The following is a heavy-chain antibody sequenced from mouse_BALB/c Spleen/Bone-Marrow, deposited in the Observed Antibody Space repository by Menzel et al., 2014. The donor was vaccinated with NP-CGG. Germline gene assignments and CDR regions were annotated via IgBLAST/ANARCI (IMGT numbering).Heavy chain of an antibody. Sequence: QVQPQQSGPELVKPGASVRISCKASGYTFTSYYIHWVKQRPGQGLEWIGWIYPGNVNTKYNEKFKGKATLTADKSSSTAYIQLSSLTSEDSAVYFCAGLLRGDYAMDYWGQGTSVTVSS. D-gene: IGHD2-3*01. CDR2: IYPGNVNT. CDR3: AGLLRGDYAMDY. J-gene: IGHJ4*01. V-gene: IGHV1S56*01. CDR1: GYTFTSYY.